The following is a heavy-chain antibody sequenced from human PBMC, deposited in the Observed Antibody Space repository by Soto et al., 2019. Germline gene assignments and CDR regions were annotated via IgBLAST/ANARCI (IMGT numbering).Heavy chain of an antibody. D-gene: IGHD6-19*01. CDR2: IYSGGST. J-gene: IGHJ5*02. Sequence: GGSLRLSCAASGFTVSSNYMSWVRQAPGKGLEWVSVIYSGGSTYYADSVKGRFTISRDNSKNTLYLQMNSLRAEDTAVYYCARVIAVAGKNWFDPWGQGTLVTVSS. CDR1: GFTVSSNY. CDR3: ARVIAVAGKNWFDP. V-gene: IGHV3-66*01.